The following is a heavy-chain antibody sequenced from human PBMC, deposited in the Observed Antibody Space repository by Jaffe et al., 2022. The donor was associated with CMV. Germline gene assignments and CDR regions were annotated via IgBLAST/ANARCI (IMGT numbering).Heavy chain of an antibody. Sequence: QVQLQESGPGLVKPSETLSLTCTVSGGSISSYYWSWIRQPPGKGLEWIGYIYYSGSTNYNPSLKSRVTISVDTSKNQFSLKLSSVTAADTAVYYCARGRKPLWETPAYYYMDVWGKGTTVTVSS. J-gene: IGHJ6*03. CDR3: ARGRKPLWETPAYYYMDV. CDR2: IYYSGST. D-gene: IGHD1-26*01. CDR1: GGSISSYY. V-gene: IGHV4-59*01.